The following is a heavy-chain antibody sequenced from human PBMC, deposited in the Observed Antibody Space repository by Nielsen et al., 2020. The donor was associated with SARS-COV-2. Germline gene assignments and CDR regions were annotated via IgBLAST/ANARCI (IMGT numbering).Heavy chain of an antibody. CDR3: ARHMSEAAGLPWWFDP. Sequence: GESLKISCKGSGYSFTSYWISWVRQMPGKGLEWMGRIDPSDSYTNYSPSFQGHVTISADKSISTAYLQWSSLKASDTAMYYCARHMSEAAGLPWWFDPWGQGTLVTVSS. V-gene: IGHV5-10-1*01. CDR1: GYSFTSYW. J-gene: IGHJ5*02. D-gene: IGHD6-13*01. CDR2: IDPSDSYT.